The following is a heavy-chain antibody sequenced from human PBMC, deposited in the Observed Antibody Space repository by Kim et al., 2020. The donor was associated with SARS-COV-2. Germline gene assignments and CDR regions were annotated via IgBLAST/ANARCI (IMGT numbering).Heavy chain of an antibody. V-gene: IGHV4-39*01. Sequence: SETLSLTCTVSGGSISSSSYYWGWIRQPPGKGLEWIGSIYYSGSTYYNPSLKSRVTISVDTSKNQFSLKLSSVTAADTAVYYCARHPDIAAAGTPLGYYYDGMDVWGQGTTVTVSS. J-gene: IGHJ6*02. D-gene: IGHD6-13*01. CDR1: GGSISSSSYY. CDR2: IYYSGST. CDR3: ARHPDIAAAGTPLGYYYDGMDV.